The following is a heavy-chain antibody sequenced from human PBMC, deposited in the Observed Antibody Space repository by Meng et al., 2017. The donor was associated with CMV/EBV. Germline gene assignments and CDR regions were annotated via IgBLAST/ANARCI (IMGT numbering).Heavy chain of an antibody. V-gene: IGHV3-72*01. CDR3: ARSQGDFWSGSDAFDI. Sequence: GGSLRLSCAASGFTFSSYAMHWVRQAPGKGLEWVGRTRNKANSYTTEYAASVKGRFTILGDDSKNSLYLQMNSLKTEDTAVYYCARSQGDFWSGSDAFDIWGQGTMVTVSS. D-gene: IGHD3-3*01. J-gene: IGHJ3*02. CDR2: TRNKANSYTT. CDR1: GFTFSSYA.